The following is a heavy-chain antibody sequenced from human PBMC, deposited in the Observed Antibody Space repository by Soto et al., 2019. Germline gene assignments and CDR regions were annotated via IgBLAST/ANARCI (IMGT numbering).Heavy chain of an antibody. CDR3: AREDNYYFDY. V-gene: IGHV3-30-3*01. Sequence: PGGSLRLSCAASGFTFSSYAMRWVRQAPGKGLEWVAVISYDGSNKYYADSVKGRFTISRDNSKNTLYLQMNSLRAEDTAVYYCAREDNYYFDYWGQGTLVTVS. D-gene: IGHD1-20*01. CDR1: GFTFSSYA. CDR2: ISYDGSNK. J-gene: IGHJ4*02.